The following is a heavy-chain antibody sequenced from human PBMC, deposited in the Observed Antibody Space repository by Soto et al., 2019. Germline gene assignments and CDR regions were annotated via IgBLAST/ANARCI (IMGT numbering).Heavy chain of an antibody. J-gene: IGHJ2*01. CDR3: VRGSPANSWYFDL. CDR1: GFTLSDYY. V-gene: IGHV3-11*01. D-gene: IGHD6-25*01. CDR2: ISSSGSII. Sequence: QVQLVESGGGLVKPGGSLRLSCAASGFTLSDYYMSWIRQAPGKGLEWDSYISSSGSIIYYADSVKGRFTISRDNAKNSVYLQMNSLRAEDTAVYYCVRGSPANSWYFDLWGRGTLVTVSS.